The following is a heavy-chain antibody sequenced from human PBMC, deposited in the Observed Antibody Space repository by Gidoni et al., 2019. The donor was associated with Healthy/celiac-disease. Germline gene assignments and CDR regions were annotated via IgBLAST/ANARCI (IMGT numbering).Heavy chain of an antibody. V-gene: IGHV3-33*01. CDR1: GFTFRSYG. CDR3: ARESHCSSTSCYPYYYYGMDV. D-gene: IGHD2-2*01. J-gene: IGHJ6*02. Sequence: QVQLVESGGGVVQPGRSLRLSCAASGFTFRSYGMHWVRQAPGKGLEWVAVIWYDGSNKYYADSVKGRFTISRDNSKNTLYLQMNSLRAEDTAVYYCARESHCSSTSCYPYYYYGMDVWGQGTTVTVSS. CDR2: IWYDGSNK.